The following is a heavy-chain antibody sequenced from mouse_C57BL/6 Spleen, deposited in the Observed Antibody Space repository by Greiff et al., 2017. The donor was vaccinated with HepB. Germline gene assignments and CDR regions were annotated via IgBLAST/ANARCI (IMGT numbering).Heavy chain of an antibody. V-gene: IGHV5-17*01. Sequence: EVMLVESGGGLVKPGGSLKLSCAASGFTFSDYGMHWVRQAPEKGLEWVAYISSGSSTIYYADTVKGRFTISRDNAKNTLFLQMTSLRSEDTAMYYCAKIITTVVEEGMDYWGQGTSVTVSS. D-gene: IGHD1-1*01. CDR2: ISSGSSTI. J-gene: IGHJ4*01. CDR3: AKIITTVVEEGMDY. CDR1: GFTFSDYG.